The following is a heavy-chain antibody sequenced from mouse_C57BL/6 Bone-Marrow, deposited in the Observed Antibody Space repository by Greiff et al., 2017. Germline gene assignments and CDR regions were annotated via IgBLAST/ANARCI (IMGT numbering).Heavy chain of an antibody. CDR2: IDPENGDT. CDR1: GFNIKDDY. Sequence: EVQLQESGAELVRPGASVKLSCTASGFNIKDDYMHWVKQRPEQGLEWIGWIDPENGDTEYASKFQGKATITADTSSNTAYLQLSSLTSEDTAVYYCTTYYYGRSGWGQGTTLTVSS. CDR3: TTYYYGRSG. J-gene: IGHJ2*01. V-gene: IGHV14-4*01. D-gene: IGHD1-1*01.